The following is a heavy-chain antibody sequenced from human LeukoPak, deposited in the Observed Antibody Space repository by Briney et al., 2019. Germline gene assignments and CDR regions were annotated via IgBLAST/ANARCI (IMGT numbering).Heavy chain of an antibody. J-gene: IGHJ3*02. D-gene: IGHD3/OR15-3a*01. Sequence: SETLSLTCTVSGGSISSSSYYWGWIRQPPGKGLEWIGNIYYSGSTYYNPSLKSRVTISVDTSKKQLSLRLSSVTAADMAVYYCAKEAPTDYAFDIWGQGTMVTVSS. CDR2: IYYSGST. CDR1: GGSISSSSYY. CDR3: AKEAPTDYAFDI. V-gene: IGHV4-39*07.